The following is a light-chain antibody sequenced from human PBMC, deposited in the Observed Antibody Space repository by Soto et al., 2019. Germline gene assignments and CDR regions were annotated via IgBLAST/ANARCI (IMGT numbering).Light chain of an antibody. CDR3: SSYVGTNSYV. V-gene: IGLV2-8*01. J-gene: IGLJ1*01. Sequence: QSVLTQPPSASGSPGQSVTISCTGTSSDVGGYNYVSWYQHHPGKAPKLIIYEVYKRPSGVPDRFSGSKSGNTAALTVSGLQAEDEADYYRSSYVGTNSYVFGTGTKVTVL. CDR1: SSDVGGYNY. CDR2: EVY.